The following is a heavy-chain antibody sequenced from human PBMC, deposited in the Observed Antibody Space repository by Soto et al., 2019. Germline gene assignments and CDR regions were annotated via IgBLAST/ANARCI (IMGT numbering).Heavy chain of an antibody. D-gene: IGHD3-22*01. Sequence: PGGSMRLSCAACGFSFYSYAMSWVRQAPGKGLEWVSAIRGSRGSTYYADSVKGRFNISRDNSKNTLYLQMNSLRAEDTAASYCAKTDCYDSSGYYRNYFGYRDEGTLVTVSS. CDR1: GFSFYSYA. J-gene: IGHJ4*02. V-gene: IGHV3-23*01. CDR3: AKTDCYDSSGYYRNYFGY. CDR2: IRGSRGST.